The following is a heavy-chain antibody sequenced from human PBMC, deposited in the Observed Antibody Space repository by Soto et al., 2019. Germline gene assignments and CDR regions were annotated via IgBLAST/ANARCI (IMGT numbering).Heavy chain of an antibody. V-gene: IGHV4-31*03. CDR3: ARDVSSSFDYYYYGMDV. CDR1: GGSISSGGYY. D-gene: IGHD6-6*01. CDR2: IYYSGST. Sequence: PSETLSLTCTVSGGSISSGGYYWSWIRQHPGKGLEWIGYIYYSGSTYYNPSLKSRVTISVDTSKNQFSLKLSSVTAADTAVYYCARDVSSSFDYYYYGMDVWGQGTTVTVSS. J-gene: IGHJ6*02.